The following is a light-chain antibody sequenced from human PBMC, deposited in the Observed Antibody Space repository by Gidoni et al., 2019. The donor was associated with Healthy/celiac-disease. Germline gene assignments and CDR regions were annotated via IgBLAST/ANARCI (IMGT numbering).Light chain of an antibody. CDR2: GKN. Sequence: SSELTQDPAVSVALGQTVRITCQGDSRRSYYASWYQQKPGQAPVLVIYGKNNRPSWIPDRFSGSSSGNTASLTITGAQAEDEADYYCNSRDSSGNHLVVFGGGTKLTVL. CDR3: NSRDSSGNHLVV. CDR1: SRRSYY. J-gene: IGLJ2*01. V-gene: IGLV3-19*01.